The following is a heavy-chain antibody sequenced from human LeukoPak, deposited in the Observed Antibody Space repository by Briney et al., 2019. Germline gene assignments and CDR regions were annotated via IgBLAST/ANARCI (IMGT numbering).Heavy chain of an antibody. CDR1: GFTFTSYA. CDR2: ISAGATTT. Sequence: GGSLRLSCETSGFTFTSYAVSWVSQAPGKGLEWVSAISAGATTTYYADSVKGRFTVSRDVSRNTLYRQMDSLRVEDAAVYYCANPCSDGVCYPDYWGQGTLVTVSS. V-gene: IGHV3-23*01. CDR3: ANPCSDGVCYPDY. D-gene: IGHD2-21*02. J-gene: IGHJ4*02.